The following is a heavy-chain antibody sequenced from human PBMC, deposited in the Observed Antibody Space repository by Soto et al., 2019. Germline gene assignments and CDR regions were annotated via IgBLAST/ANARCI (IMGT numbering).Heavy chain of an antibody. CDR1: GFTFSSYW. J-gene: IGHJ4*02. D-gene: IGHD3-22*01. V-gene: IGHV3-74*01. CDR2: ISGDGSST. Sequence: EVQLVESGGGLVQPGGSLRVSCAASGFTFSSYWMHWVRQVPGKGLVRVSRISGDGSSTSYADAVRGRFTISRDNAKNTLYLQMNSLRAEDTALYYCARPRYDGSGTPFDHWGQGALVTVSA. CDR3: ARPRYDGSGTPFDH.